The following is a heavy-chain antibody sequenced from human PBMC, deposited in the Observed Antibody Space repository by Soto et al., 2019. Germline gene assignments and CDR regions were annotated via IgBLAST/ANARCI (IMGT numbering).Heavy chain of an antibody. CDR2: INAGNGNT. D-gene: IGHD3-22*01. CDR3: ARDYYYYDSSSMDV. CDR1: GYTFTSYA. J-gene: IGHJ6*02. Sequence: GASVKVSCKASGYTFTSYAMQWVRQAPGQRREWRGWINAGNGNTKYSQKFQGRVTITRDTSASTAYMELSSLRSEDTAVYYCARDYYYYDSSSMDVWGQGTTVTVSS. V-gene: IGHV1-3*01.